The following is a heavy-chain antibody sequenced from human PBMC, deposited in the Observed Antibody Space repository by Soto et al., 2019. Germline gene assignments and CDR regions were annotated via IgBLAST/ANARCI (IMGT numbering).Heavy chain of an antibody. CDR1: GFSLSTSGVG. V-gene: IGHV2-5*01. CDR2: IYWNDDK. D-gene: IGHD6-13*01. CDR3: AHRLERADSSSWYPVWFDP. J-gene: IGHJ5*02. Sequence: SGPTLVKPTQTLTLTCTFSGFSLSTSGVGVGWIRQPPGKALEWLALIYWNDDKRYSPSLKSRLTITKDTSKNQVVLTMTNMDPVDTATYYCAHRLERADSSSWYPVWFDPWGQGTLVTVSS.